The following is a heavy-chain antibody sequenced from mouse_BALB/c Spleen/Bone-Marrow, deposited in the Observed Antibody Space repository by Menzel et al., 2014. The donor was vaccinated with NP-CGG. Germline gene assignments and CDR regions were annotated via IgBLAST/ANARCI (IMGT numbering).Heavy chain of an antibody. CDR1: GFNIKDTY. J-gene: IGHJ4*01. Sequence: EVQLQESGAELVKPGASVKLSCTASGFNIKDTYMHWVKQRLEQGLEWIGRIDPANGNTKFAPKFQGKAAITADTSSNTAYLHLSSLTSEDTAVYYCARGIPYYPMDFWGQGTSVTVSS. D-gene: IGHD5-1-1*01. CDR2: IDPANGNT. V-gene: IGHV14-3*02. CDR3: ARGIPYYPMDF.